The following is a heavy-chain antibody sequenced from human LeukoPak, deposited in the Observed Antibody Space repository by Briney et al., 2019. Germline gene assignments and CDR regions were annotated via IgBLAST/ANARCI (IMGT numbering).Heavy chain of an antibody. CDR1: GFTFSSYE. CDR2: ISSSGSTI. J-gene: IGHJ6*02. V-gene: IGHV3-48*03. CDR3: ARAPGDVTTGWYYYYYGMDV. D-gene: IGHD4-17*01. Sequence: GGSLRLSCAASGFTFSSYEMNWVRQAPGKGLEWVSYISSSGSTIYYADSVKGRFTISRDNAKNSLYLQMNSLRAEDTAVYYCARAPGDVTTGWYYYYYGMDVWGQGTLVTVSS.